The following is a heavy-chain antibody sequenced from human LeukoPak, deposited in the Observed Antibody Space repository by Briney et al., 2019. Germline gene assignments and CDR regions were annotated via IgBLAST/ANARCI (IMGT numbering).Heavy chain of an antibody. CDR2: ISYDGTTK. CDR1: GFTFRNYP. V-gene: IGHV3-30*04. CDR3: ARDQESSSGWSDY. Sequence: PGGSLRLSCEASGFTFRNYPVHWVRQAPGKGLEWVTVISYDGTTKYYADSVKGRFTISRDNSRNTLYLQMNNLRTEDTAVYYCARDQESSSGWSDYWGQGTLVTVSS. D-gene: IGHD6-19*01. J-gene: IGHJ4*02.